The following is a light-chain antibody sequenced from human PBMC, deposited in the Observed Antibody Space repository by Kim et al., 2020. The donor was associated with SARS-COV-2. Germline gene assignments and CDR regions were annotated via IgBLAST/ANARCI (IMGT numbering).Light chain of an antibody. Sequence: IVMTQSPGTLSVSPVERVTLSCRASQSVTTNLAWYQQKPGQTPSLVIYDASTRATDIPGRFSGSGSGAEFTLTISSLQSEDFALYYCQQYHKWPLTFGGGTKVDIK. V-gene: IGKV3-15*01. CDR3: QQYHKWPLT. CDR2: DAS. J-gene: IGKJ4*01. CDR1: QSVTTN.